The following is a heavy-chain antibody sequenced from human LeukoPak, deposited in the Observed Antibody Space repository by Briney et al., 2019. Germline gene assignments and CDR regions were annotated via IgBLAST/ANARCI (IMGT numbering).Heavy chain of an antibody. CDR1: GFTFSSYW. CDR3: VSCTAGSCYIVY. CDR2: ISSSGSTI. Sequence: QPGGSLRLSCAASGFTFSSYWTHWVRQAPGKGLEWISYISSSGSTIYYADSVKGRFTISRDNAKNSLYLQMNSLRAEDSAVYYCVSCTAGSCYIVYWGQGTLVTVSS. V-gene: IGHV3-48*04. D-gene: IGHD2-15*01. J-gene: IGHJ4*02.